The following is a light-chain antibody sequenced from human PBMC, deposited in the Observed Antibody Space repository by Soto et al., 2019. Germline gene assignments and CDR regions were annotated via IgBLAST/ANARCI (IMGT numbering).Light chain of an antibody. V-gene: IGKV1-5*01. CDR2: DAS. CDR1: QSISSW. J-gene: IGKJ1*01. CDR3: QQYNSYPWT. Sequence: DIQMTQSPSTPSASVGDTVTVTCRASQSISSWLSWYQQKPGKAPKLLIYDASSLESGVPSRFSGSGSGTEFTLTISSLQPDDFATYYCQQYNSYPWTFGQGTKVDIK.